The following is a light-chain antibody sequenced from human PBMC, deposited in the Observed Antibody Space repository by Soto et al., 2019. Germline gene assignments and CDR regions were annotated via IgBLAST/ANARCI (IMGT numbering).Light chain of an antibody. CDR2: GTS. Sequence: EIVLTQSPGTLSLSPGERATLSCMASQSVSSSYLAWYQQKPGQSPRLLIYGTSNRATGIPDRFSGSGSGTDFTLTIRRLEAEDFAVYYCQQYGSSPRTFGQGTKVDIK. CDR1: QSVSSSY. CDR3: QQYGSSPRT. J-gene: IGKJ1*01. V-gene: IGKV3-20*01.